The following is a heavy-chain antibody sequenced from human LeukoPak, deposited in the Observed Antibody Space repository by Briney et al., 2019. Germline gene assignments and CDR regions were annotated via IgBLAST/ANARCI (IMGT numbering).Heavy chain of an antibody. CDR2: IWYDGSNK. J-gene: IGHJ4*02. CDR1: GFTFSSYG. D-gene: IGHD6-13*01. V-gene: IGHV3-33*08. Sequence: SGGSLRLSCAASGFTFSSYGMHWVRQAPGKGLEWVAVIWYDGSNKYYADSVEGRFTVSRDNSKYTLNLQMNSLRAEDTAVYYCARDLGITADGNYFDYWGQGTLVTVSS. CDR3: ARDLGITADGNYFDY.